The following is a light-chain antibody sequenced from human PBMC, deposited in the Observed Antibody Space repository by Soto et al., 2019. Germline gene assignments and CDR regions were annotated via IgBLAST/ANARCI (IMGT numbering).Light chain of an antibody. CDR3: QQRSNWPPMYT. J-gene: IGKJ2*01. CDR2: DAS. CDR1: QSVSSY. Sequence: EIVLTQSPATLSLSPGERATLSCRASQSVSSYLAWYQQKPGQAPRLLIYDASNRATGIPARSSGSGSGTDFTLTISSLEPEDFAVYYCQQRSNWPPMYTFGQGTKVDIK. V-gene: IGKV3-11*01.